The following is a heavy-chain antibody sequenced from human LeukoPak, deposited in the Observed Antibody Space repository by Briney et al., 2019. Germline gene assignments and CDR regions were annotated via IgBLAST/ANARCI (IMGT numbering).Heavy chain of an antibody. CDR2: ISSSGSTI. CDR3: ARAPRRITIFGVDMDV. J-gene: IGHJ6*03. D-gene: IGHD3-3*01. V-gene: IGHV3-11*01. Sequence: GGSLRLSCAPSGFHFSDYFMTWIRPAPGKGVEWVSYISSSGSTIYYADSVKGRFTISRDNAKNSLYLHMNSLRAEDTAVYYCARAPRRITIFGVDMDVWGKGTTVTVSS. CDR1: GFHFSDYF.